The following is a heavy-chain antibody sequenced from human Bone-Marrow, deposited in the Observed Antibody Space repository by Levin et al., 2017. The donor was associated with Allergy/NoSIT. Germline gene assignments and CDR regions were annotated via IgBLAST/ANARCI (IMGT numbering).Heavy chain of an antibody. CDR3: ARPREMVFDD. Sequence: PSETLSLTCTVSGGSISSSSFWGWIRQPPGKGLEWIGSIHHYTTTYYNPSLKNRVTISVDTSKSQFSLKMRSVTAADTAFYYCARPREMVFDDWGQGSLVIVSS. CDR1: GGSISSSSF. CDR2: IHHYTTT. D-gene: IGHD2-8*01. V-gene: IGHV4-39*01. J-gene: IGHJ4*02.